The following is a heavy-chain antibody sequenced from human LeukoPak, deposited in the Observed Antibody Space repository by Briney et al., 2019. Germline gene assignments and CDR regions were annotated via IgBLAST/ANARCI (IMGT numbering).Heavy chain of an antibody. CDR1: GYSISSGYY. D-gene: IGHD2-2*01. CDR2: IYHSGST. V-gene: IGHV4-38-2*02. Sequence: PSETLSLTCTVSGYSISSGYYWGWIRQPPGKGLEWIGSIYHSGSTYYNPSLKSRVTISVDTSKNQFSLKLSSVTAADTAVYYCARVLGYQLLLFDYWGQGTLVTVSS. CDR3: ARVLGYQLLLFDY. J-gene: IGHJ4*02.